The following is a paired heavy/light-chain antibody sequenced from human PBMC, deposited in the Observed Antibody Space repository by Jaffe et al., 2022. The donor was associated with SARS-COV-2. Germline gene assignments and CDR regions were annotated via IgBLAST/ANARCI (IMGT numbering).Light chain of an antibody. CDR3: ATWDNSLSVGV. J-gene: IGLJ2*01. CDR1: NIGNNY. V-gene: IGLV1-51*02. Sequence: QSVLTQPPSVSAAPGQKVTISCSNIGNNYVSWYQQVPGTAPKLLIYENNYRPSGIPDRFSGSKSDTSATLGITGLQTGDEADYYCATWDNSLSVGVFGGGTKLTVL. CDR2: ENN.
Heavy chain of an antibody. Sequence: EVQLLESGGGLVQRGGSLRLSCAASGFTFSSYAMNWVRQAPGKGLEWVSAVSGSGGSTFYAESVKGRFTISRDNKNTLYLQMNSLRAEDTALYYCARARLTASCPGCYGMDVWGQGTTVTVSS. CDR1: GFTFSSYA. D-gene: IGHD2-2*01. V-gene: IGHV3-23*01. J-gene: IGHJ6*02. CDR2: VSGSGGST. CDR3: ARARLTASCPGCYGMDV.